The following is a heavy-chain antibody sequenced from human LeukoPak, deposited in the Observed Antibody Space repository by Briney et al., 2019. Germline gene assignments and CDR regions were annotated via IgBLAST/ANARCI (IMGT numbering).Heavy chain of an antibody. D-gene: IGHD3-10*01. CDR2: ISGSSST. CDR3: AKAFYYGSGSYYCSFDY. J-gene: IGHJ4*02. V-gene: IGHV3-23*01. CDR1: GFTFSNYA. Sequence: GRSLRLSCAASGFTFSNYAMNWVRQAPGKGLEWVSVISGSSSTYYTDSVKGRFTISRDNSKNTLFLQMNSLRADDTAVYYCAKAFYYGSGSYYCSFDYWGQGTLVTVSS.